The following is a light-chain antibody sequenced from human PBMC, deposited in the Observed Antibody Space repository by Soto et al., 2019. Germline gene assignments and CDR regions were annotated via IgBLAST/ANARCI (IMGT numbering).Light chain of an antibody. J-gene: IGKJ1*01. CDR3: QQLARSPRT. CDR1: QSVGNT. Sequence: EIVLTQSPATLSVSPGERATLSCRASQSVGNTLAWYQQQPGQTPRLIIYGASTTATGIPDRFSGSGSGADFTLSISRLQTEDFAVYYCQQLARSPRTFGQGTKVDIK. V-gene: IGKV3-15*01. CDR2: GAS.